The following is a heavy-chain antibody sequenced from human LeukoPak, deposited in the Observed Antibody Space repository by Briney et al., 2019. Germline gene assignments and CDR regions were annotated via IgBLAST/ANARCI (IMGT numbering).Heavy chain of an antibody. CDR3: ASSGRGYSYGSETPFDY. CDR2: ISGSGGST. Sequence: GGSLRLSCAASGFSFSNYAMSWVRQAPGKGLEWVSAISGSGGSTYYADSVEGRFTVSRDTSKNTLYLQMNSLRAEDTAVYYCASSGRGYSYGSETPFDYWGQGTLVTVSS. D-gene: IGHD5-18*01. J-gene: IGHJ4*02. V-gene: IGHV3-23*01. CDR1: GFSFSNYA.